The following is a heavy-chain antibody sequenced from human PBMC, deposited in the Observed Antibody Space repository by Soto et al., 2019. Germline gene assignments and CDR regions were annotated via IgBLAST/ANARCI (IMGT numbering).Heavy chain of an antibody. D-gene: IGHD3-22*01. CDR2: ISHDGTTK. V-gene: IGHV3-30*18. CDR1: GFTFSLYG. J-gene: IGHJ5*02. Sequence: QVQLVESGGGVVQPGRSLRLSCAASGFTFSLYGIHWVRRAPGKGPEWLAVISHDGTTKYYADSVKGRFTVSRENSENTAFLQMNSLGGEDTAVYYCAKDFPSGCSRYDRFDPWGLGTSGTVS. CDR3: AKDFPSGCSRYDRFDP.